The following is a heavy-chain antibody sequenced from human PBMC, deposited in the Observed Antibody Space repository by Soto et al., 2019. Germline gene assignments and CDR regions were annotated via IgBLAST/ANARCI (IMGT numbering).Heavy chain of an antibody. CDR2: IYYSGST. CDR1: GGSISSSSYY. V-gene: IGHV4-39*01. Sequence: QLQLQESGPGLVKPSETLSLTCTVSGGSISSSSYYWGWIRQPPGKGLEWIGSIYYSGSTYYNPSLKSRVTISVDTSKNQFSLKLSSVTAADTAVYYCARLSMEMVRGEDLYYFDYWGQGTLVTVSS. CDR3: ARLSMEMVRGEDLYYFDY. D-gene: IGHD3-10*01. J-gene: IGHJ4*02.